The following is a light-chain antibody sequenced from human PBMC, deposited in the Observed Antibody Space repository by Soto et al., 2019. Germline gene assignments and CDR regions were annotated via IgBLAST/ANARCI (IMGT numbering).Light chain of an antibody. CDR2: GAS. Sequence: EIILTQSPDTLSLSPGERATLSCRASQTVSSNYLAWCQQRPGQAPRLLIYGASTRATGIPARFSGSGSGTDFTFTISSLQPEDIATYYCQQYDNLPITFGQGTRLEIK. CDR3: QQYDNLPIT. CDR1: QTVSSNY. V-gene: IGKV3-20*01. J-gene: IGKJ5*01.